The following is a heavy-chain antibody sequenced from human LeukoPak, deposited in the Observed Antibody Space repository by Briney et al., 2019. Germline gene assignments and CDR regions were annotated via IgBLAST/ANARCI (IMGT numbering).Heavy chain of an antibody. J-gene: IGHJ4*02. Sequence: ASVKVSCKASGYTFTGYYMHWVRQAPGQGLEWMGWINPNSGGTNYAQKFQGRVTMPRNTSISTAYMELSRLTSDDTALYYCARVHDSSGYVVGYWGQGTLVTVSS. D-gene: IGHD3-22*01. CDR3: ARVHDSSGYVVGY. CDR1: GYTFTGYY. V-gene: IGHV1-2*02. CDR2: INPNSGGT.